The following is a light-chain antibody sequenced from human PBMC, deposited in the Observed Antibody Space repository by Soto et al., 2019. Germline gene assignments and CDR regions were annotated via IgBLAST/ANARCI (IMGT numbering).Light chain of an antibody. J-gene: IGLJ3*02. CDR1: DSNIGAGYS. CDR2: VNT. V-gene: IGLV1-40*01. Sequence: QTVVTQPPSVSGAPGQRVTFSCTGSDSNIGAGYSVNWYQQIPGTAPKLLVYVNTNQPSGVPDRFSGSTSGTIASLAITGLQAEDEADYYCHSYARGTLVFGGGTKVTVL. CDR3: HSYARGTLV.